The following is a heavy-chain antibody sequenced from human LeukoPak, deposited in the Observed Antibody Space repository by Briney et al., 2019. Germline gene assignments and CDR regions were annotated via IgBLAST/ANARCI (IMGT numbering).Heavy chain of an antibody. J-gene: IGHJ5*02. Sequence: SETLSLTCTVSGGSISSYYWSWIRQPPGKGLEWIGYIYYSGSTNYNPSLKSRVTISVDTSKKQFSLKLSSVTAADTAVYYCARHYFSTLTTLLRGVKKQKSRFDPWGLGTLVTVSS. CDR1: GGSISSYY. CDR2: IYYSGST. CDR3: ARHYFSTLTTLLRGVKKQKSRFDP. V-gene: IGHV4-59*08. D-gene: IGHD4-17*01.